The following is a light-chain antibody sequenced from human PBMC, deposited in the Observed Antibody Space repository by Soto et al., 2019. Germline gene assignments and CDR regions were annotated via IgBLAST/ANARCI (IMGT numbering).Light chain of an antibody. CDR1: QSISTW. V-gene: IGKV1-5*03. J-gene: IGKJ1*01. Sequence: DIQMTQSPSTLSASVGDRVTITCRASQSISTWLAWYQQKPGKAPKLLIYKASSLQSGVPSRFSGSGSGTEFTLTISSLQPDAFATYYCQQFNSNSWTFGQGTNVEIK. CDR3: QQFNSNSWT. CDR2: KAS.